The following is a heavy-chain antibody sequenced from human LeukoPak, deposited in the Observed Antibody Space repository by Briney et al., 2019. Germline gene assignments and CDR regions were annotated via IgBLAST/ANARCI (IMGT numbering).Heavy chain of an antibody. CDR2: IKEDGSDA. V-gene: IGHV3-7*01. Sequence: GGPLRFSGVAPGFTFSRHWISWVGQAPGKGRKWVADIKEDGSDAKYVDSVGGRFTISRDNARNSLILQMSSLRVEDTAVYYCARDPRENWESQYSFFDPRGQGTLVTVSS. CDR3: ARDPRENWESQYSFFDP. CDR1: GFTFSRHW. D-gene: IGHD7-27*01. J-gene: IGHJ5*02.